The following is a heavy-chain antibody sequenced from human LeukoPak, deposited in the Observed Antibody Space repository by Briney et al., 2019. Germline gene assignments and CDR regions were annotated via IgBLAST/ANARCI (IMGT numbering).Heavy chain of an antibody. D-gene: IGHD3-9*01. CDR3: ASSTGYDILTGYIPYFDY. V-gene: IGHV1-69*06. CDR2: IIPIFGTA. CDR1: GGTFSSYA. J-gene: IGHJ4*02. Sequence: ASVKVSCKASGGTFSSYAISWVRQAPGQGLEWMGGIIPIFGTANYAQKFQGRVTITADKSTSTAYMELSSLRSEDTAVYYCASSTGYDILTGYIPYFDYWGQGTLVTVSS.